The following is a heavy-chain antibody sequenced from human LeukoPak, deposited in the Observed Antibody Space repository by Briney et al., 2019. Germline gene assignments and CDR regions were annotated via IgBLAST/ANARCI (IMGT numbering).Heavy chain of an antibody. CDR1: GGSISSYY. Sequence: SETLSLTCTVSGGSISSYYWSWIRQPPGKGLEWIGYIYYSGSTNYNPSLKSRVTISVDTSKNQFSLKLSSATAADTAVYYCARDRAVAGIDYWGQGTLVTVSS. CDR2: IYYSGST. CDR3: ARDRAVAGIDY. D-gene: IGHD6-19*01. V-gene: IGHV4-59*01. J-gene: IGHJ4*02.